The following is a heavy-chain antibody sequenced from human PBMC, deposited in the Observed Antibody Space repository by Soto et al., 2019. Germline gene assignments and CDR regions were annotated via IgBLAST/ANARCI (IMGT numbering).Heavy chain of an antibody. V-gene: IGHV4-31*03. CDR3: ARLSSSGWPIDS. CDR2: TYYSENT. D-gene: IGHD6-19*01. Sequence: SETLSLTCTVSGGSISSGGYYWNWIRQHPGKGLEWIGYTYYSENTYYNPSPNSRITISADTSKNQFSLKLSSVTAADTAVYYCARLSSSGWPIDSWGQGTLVTVSS. CDR1: GGSISSGGYY. J-gene: IGHJ4*02.